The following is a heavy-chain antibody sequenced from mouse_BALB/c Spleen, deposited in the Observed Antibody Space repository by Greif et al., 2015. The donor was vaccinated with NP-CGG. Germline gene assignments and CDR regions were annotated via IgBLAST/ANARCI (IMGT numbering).Heavy chain of an antibody. CDR2: ISYSGST. CDR3: ARRYYGDWYFDV. J-gene: IGHJ1*01. V-gene: IGHV3-2*02. D-gene: IGHD1-2*01. Sequence: QSGPGLVKPSQSLSLTCTVTGYSITSDYAWNWIRQFPGNKLGWMGYISYSGSTSYNPSLKSRISITRDTSKNQFFLQLNSVTTEDTATYYCARRYYGDWYFDVWGAGTTVTVSS. CDR1: GYSITSDYA.